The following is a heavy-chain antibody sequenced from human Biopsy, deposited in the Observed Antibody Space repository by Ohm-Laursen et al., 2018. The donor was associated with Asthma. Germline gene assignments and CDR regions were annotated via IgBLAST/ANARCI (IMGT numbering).Heavy chain of an antibody. CDR1: GFTFSSSA. CDR2: ITGSGGTT. CDR3: AKDFRGIAVAGDRGFDY. V-gene: IGHV3-23*01. J-gene: IGHJ4*02. D-gene: IGHD6-19*01. Sequence: GSLRLSCAASGFTFSSSAMSWVRQAPGKGLERVSAITGSGGTTYYADSVRGRFTISRDNSKSTLFPQMDSLSAEDTAVYYCAKDFRGIAVAGDRGFDYWGQGTLVTVSS.